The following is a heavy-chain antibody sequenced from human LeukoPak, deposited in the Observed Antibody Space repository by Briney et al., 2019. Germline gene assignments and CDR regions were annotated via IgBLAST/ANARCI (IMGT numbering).Heavy chain of an antibody. CDR3: AIKGGHGGSIVVVPATPFDP. CDR1: GCTLTELS. Sequence: ASVMVSCKVSGCTLTELSMHWVGRAIGKGPEWMGGFDPEDGETIYARKFQGRVTMTEDTSTDTAYMELSSLRSEDTAVYYWAIKGGHGGSIVVVPATPFDPWGQGTRVTVSS. J-gene: IGHJ5*02. V-gene: IGHV1-24*01. D-gene: IGHD2-2*01. CDR2: FDPEDGET.